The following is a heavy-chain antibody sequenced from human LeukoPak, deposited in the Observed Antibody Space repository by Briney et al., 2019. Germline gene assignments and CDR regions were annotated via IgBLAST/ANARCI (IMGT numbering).Heavy chain of an antibody. CDR1: GFTFSNYW. J-gene: IGHJ5*02. D-gene: IGHD5-24*01. CDR3: ARASDPWLQLT. V-gene: IGHV3-7*05. CDR2: IKQDGSEK. Sequence: PGGSLRLSCAASGFTFSNYWMIWVRQGPGKGLEWVGNIKQDGSEKRYADSVRGRFSISRDNAQTSLYLQMNSLRAEDTAVYYCARASDPWLQLTWGQGTLVTVPS.